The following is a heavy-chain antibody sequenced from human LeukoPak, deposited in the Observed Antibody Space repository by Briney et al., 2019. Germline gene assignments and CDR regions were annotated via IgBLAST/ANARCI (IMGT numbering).Heavy chain of an antibody. J-gene: IGHJ5*02. CDR1: GFTFSSYA. V-gene: IGHV3-23*01. Sequence: PGGSLRLSCAASGFTFSSYAMSWVRQAPGKGLEWVSVISGSGAGTYYADSVKGRFTISRDDSKNTLYLQMSSLSAEDTAIYYCAKGVDTTMAAPLASWGQGTLVTVSS. CDR2: ISGSGAGT. CDR3: AKGVDTTMAAPLAS. D-gene: IGHD5-18*01.